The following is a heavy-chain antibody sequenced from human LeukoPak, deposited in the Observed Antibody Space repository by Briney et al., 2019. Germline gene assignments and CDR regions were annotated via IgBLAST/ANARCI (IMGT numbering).Heavy chain of an antibody. D-gene: IGHD3-22*01. CDR1: GFTFSSYG. CDR2: IWYGGSNK. J-gene: IGHJ4*02. Sequence: GGSLRLSCAASGFTFSSYGMHWVRQAPGKGLEWVAVIWYGGSNKYYADSVKGRFTISRDNSKNTLYLQMNSLRAEDTAVYYCAREASSGYYERHFDYWGQGTLVTVSS. V-gene: IGHV3-33*01. CDR3: AREASSGYYERHFDY.